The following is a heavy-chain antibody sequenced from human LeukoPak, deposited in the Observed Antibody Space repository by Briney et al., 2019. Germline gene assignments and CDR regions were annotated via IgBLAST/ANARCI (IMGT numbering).Heavy chain of an antibody. CDR1: GYTFTSYG. CDR3: ARRYSSSWYHWFDP. CDR2: ISAYNGNT. Sequence: ASVKVSCKASGYTFTSYGISWVRQAPGQGLEWMGWISAYNGNTNYAQKLQGRVTMTTDTSTCTAYMELRSLRSDDTAVYYCARRYSSSWYHWFDPWGQGTLVTVSS. J-gene: IGHJ5*02. V-gene: IGHV1-18*01. D-gene: IGHD6-13*01.